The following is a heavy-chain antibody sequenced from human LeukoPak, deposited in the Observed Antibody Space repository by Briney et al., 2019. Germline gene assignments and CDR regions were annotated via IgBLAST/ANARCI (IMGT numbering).Heavy chain of an antibody. V-gene: IGHV1-18*01. D-gene: IGHD3-9*01. J-gene: IGHJ5*02. Sequence: GASVKVSCKASGYTFTSYGISWVRQAPGQGLEWMGWISAYNGNTNYAQKLQGRVTMTTDTSTSTAYMELRSLRSDDTAVYYCARFGITIFSGRGSNWFDLWGQGTLVTVSS. CDR3: ARFGITIFSGRGSNWFDL. CDR1: GYTFTSYG. CDR2: ISAYNGNT.